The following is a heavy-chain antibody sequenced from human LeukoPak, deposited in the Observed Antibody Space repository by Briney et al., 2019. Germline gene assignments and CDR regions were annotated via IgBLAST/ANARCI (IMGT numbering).Heavy chain of an antibody. CDR1: GFTFSSYW. CDR3: ARNHQADY. Sequence: GGSLRLSCAASGFTFSSYWMHWGRQPPGKGLVWVSRTNSDGNSTRYADSVKGRFTISRDNAKNTLYLQMNSLRAEDTAVYYCARNHQADYWGQGILVTVSS. V-gene: IGHV3-74*01. D-gene: IGHD2-2*01. CDR2: TNSDGNST. J-gene: IGHJ4*02.